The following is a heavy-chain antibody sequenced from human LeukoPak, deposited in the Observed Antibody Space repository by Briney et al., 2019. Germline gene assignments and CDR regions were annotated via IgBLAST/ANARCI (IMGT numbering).Heavy chain of an antibody. J-gene: IGHJ4*02. CDR3: ARVGGATTFYFDY. CDR2: INPNSGGT. Sequence: ASVKVSCKASGYTFTGYYTHWVRQAPGQGLEWMGWINPNSGGTNYAQKFQGRVTMTRDTSISTAYMELSRLRSDDTAVYYCARVGGATTFYFDYWGQGTLVTVSS. D-gene: IGHD1-26*01. CDR1: GYTFTGYY. V-gene: IGHV1-2*02.